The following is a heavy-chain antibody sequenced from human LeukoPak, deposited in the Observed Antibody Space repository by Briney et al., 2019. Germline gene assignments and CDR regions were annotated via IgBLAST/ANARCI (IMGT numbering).Heavy chain of an antibody. CDR3: AKGGYHDILTGSDY. CDR2: ISYDGSNK. D-gene: IGHD3-9*01. V-gene: IGHV3-30*18. J-gene: IGHJ4*02. Sequence: PGGSLRLSCAASGFTFSSSAMHWVRQAPGKGLEWVAVISYDGSNKFFGDSVKGRFTISRDNSQNTLFLQMNSLRAEDTAVYYCAKGGYHDILTGSDYWGQRTLVTVSS. CDR1: GFTFSSSA.